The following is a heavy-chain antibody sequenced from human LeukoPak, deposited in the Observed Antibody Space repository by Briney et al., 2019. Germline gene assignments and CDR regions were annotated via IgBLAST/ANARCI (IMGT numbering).Heavy chain of an antibody. J-gene: IGHJ4*02. Sequence: QSGESLRLSCTASGFTFSNFWMGWVRQAPGKGLEWVAVISYDGSNKYYADSVKGRFTISRDNSKNTLYLQMNSLRAEDTAVYYCARVGASGYFDYWGQGTLVTVSS. V-gene: IGHV3-30-3*01. CDR2: ISYDGSNK. CDR3: ARVGASGYFDY. CDR1: GFTFSNFW. D-gene: IGHD1-26*01.